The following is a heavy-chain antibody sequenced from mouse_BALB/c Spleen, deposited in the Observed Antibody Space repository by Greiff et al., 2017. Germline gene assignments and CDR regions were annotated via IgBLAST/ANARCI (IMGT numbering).Heavy chain of an antibody. V-gene: IGHV1-67*01. CDR1: SYTFTDYA. D-gene: IGHD3-2*01. J-gene: IGHJ4*01. Sequence: SGPELVRPGVSVKISCKGSSYTFTDYAMHWVKQSHAKSLEWIGVISTYYGNTNYNQKFKGKATMTVDKSSSTAYMELARLTSEDSAVYYCARGDSSGAMDYWGQGTSVTVSS. CDR3: ARGDSSGAMDY. CDR2: ISTYYGNT.